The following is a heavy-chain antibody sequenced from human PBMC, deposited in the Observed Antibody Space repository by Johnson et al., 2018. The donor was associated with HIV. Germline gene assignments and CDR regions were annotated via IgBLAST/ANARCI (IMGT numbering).Heavy chain of an antibody. CDR3: AREGASAVRYSSSWYGHDAFDI. CDR1: GFTFEDYG. D-gene: IGHD6-13*01. CDR2: IYSGGST. Sequence: VQLVESGGGAVRPGGSLRLSCVVSGFTFEDYGMSWVRQAPGKGLEWVSVIYSGGSTYYADSVKGRFTISRDNSKNTLYLQMNSLRAEDTAVYYCAREGASAVRYSSSWYGHDAFDIWGQGTMVTVSS. J-gene: IGHJ3*02. V-gene: IGHV3-66*01.